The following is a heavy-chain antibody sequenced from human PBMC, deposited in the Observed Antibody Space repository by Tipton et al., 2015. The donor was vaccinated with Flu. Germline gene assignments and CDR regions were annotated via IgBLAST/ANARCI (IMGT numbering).Heavy chain of an antibody. Sequence: TLSLTCTVSGGSVSSDVYSWNWIRHLPGKGLEWIGYIFSSGNTYDNPSLRSRVTISVDTSKNQFSLEMRSVTAADMAVYYCARRDFSNYVSDPKNWFDPWGQGTLVTVSS. CDR3: ARRDFSNYVSDPKNWFDP. CDR1: GGSVSSDVYS. D-gene: IGHD4-11*01. CDR2: IFSSGNT. V-gene: IGHV4-30-4*08. J-gene: IGHJ5*02.